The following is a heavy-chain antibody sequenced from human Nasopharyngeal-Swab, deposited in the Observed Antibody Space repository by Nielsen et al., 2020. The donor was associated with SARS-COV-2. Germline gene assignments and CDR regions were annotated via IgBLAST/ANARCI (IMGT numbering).Heavy chain of an antibody. CDR1: GGSISSYY. CDR2: IYYSGST. V-gene: IGHV4-59*08. Sequence: GSLRLSCTVSGGSISSYYWSWIRQLPGKGLEWIVYIYYSGSTNYNPSLKSRVTISVDTSKNQFSLKLSSVTAADTAVYYCARRSLGYYDSSGSAVHVAFDIWGQGTMVTVSS. D-gene: IGHD3-22*01. J-gene: IGHJ3*02. CDR3: ARRSLGYYDSSGSAVHVAFDI.